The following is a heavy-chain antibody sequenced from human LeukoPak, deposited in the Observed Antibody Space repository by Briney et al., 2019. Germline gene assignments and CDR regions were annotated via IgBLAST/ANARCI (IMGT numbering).Heavy chain of an antibody. J-gene: IGHJ5*02. CDR3: ARRDYAAWFDP. V-gene: IGHV3-48*01. CDR1: GFTFSTYM. Sequence: GGSLRLFCAASGFTFSTYMMNWVRQAPGKGLEWLSYISSDSGAIYYADSVKGRFTISRDNAQKSLYLQMNNLRVEDTAVYYCARRDYAAWFDPWGQGTLVTVSS. CDR2: ISSDSGAI. D-gene: IGHD4/OR15-4a*01.